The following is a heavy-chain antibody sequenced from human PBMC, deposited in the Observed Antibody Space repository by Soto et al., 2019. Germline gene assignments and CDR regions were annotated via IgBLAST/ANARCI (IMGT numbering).Heavy chain of an antibody. V-gene: IGHV1-8*01. Sequence: ASVKVSCKASGYTFTSYDINWVRQATGQGLEWMGWINPNSGNTKYAQKFQGRVTITRNTSASTAYMELSSLRSEDTAVYYCARIPVYYYDSSGYPYGMDVWGQGTTVTVSS. CDR3: ARIPVYYYDSSGYPYGMDV. J-gene: IGHJ6*02. CDR2: INPNSGNT. CDR1: GYTFTSYD. D-gene: IGHD3-22*01.